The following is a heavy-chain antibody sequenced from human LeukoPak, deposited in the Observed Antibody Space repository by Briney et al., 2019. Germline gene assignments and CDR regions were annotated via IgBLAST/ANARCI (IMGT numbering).Heavy chain of an antibody. J-gene: IGHJ6*03. Sequence: PGGSLRLSCAASGFTFSSYAMHWVRQAPGKGLEWVAVISCDGSNKYYADSVKGRFTISRDNSKNTLYLQMNILRAEDTAVYYCARDGRYSSSWHQYYYYMDVWGKRTTVTVSS. D-gene: IGHD6-13*01. CDR1: GFTFSSYA. CDR2: ISCDGSNK. V-gene: IGHV3-30-3*01. CDR3: ARDGRYSSSWHQYYYYMDV.